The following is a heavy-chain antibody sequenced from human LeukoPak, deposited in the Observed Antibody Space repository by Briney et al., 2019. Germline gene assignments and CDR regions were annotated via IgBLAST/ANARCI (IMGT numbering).Heavy chain of an antibody. CDR2: IWYDGSNK. Sequence: GGSLRLSCAASGFTFSIYGMHWVRQAPGKGLEWVAVIWYDGSNKYYADSVKGRLTISRDNSKDTLYLQMNSLRAEDTAVYYCARDPPVANYYYYGMDVWGQGTTVTVSS. J-gene: IGHJ6*02. CDR3: ARDPPVANYYYYGMDV. D-gene: IGHD2-21*01. CDR1: GFTFSIYG. V-gene: IGHV3-33*08.